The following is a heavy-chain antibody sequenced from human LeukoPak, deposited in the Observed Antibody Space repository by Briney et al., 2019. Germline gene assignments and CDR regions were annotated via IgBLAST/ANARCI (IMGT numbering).Heavy chain of an antibody. J-gene: IGHJ3*01. Sequence: PSQTLSLTCTVSGGSIRIGAYYWSWIRQPAGKTLEWLGRIYIGGVTNYNPSLKSRVTMSIDTSKSQFSLQLNSVTAADTAVYYCARSGIAQDAFDFWGQGAMVAVSS. CDR1: GGSIRIGAYY. CDR2: IYIGGVT. CDR3: ARSGIAQDAFDF. V-gene: IGHV4-61*02. D-gene: IGHD6-25*01.